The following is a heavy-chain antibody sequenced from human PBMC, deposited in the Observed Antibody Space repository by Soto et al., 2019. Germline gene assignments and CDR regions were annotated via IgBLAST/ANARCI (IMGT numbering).Heavy chain of an antibody. CDR1: GGSISSGYYY. CDR2: IHYSGST. CDR3: ARVRHINAFDI. Sequence: QVQLQESGPGLVKPSQTLSLTCTVSGGSISSGYYYWSWIRQPPGKGLEWIGYIHYSGSTSYNPSRTSRVSIAVDTSKTQSAPKLSSVTAADTAVYYCARVRHINAFDIWGQGTMVTVFS. D-gene: IGHD1-20*01. V-gene: IGHV4-30-4*01. J-gene: IGHJ3*02.